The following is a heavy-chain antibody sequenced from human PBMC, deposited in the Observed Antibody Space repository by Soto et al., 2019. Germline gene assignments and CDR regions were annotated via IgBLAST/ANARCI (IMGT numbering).Heavy chain of an antibody. CDR3: AGGAVAGYNCFDP. J-gene: IGHJ5*02. V-gene: IGHV1-3*01. D-gene: IGHD6-19*01. Sequence: ASVKVSCKASGYTFTSYAMHWVRQAPGQRLEWMGWINAGNGNTKYSQKFQGRVTITRDTSASTAYMEPSSLRSEDPAVYYCAGGAVAGYNCFDPWGQGTLVTVSS. CDR1: GYTFTSYA. CDR2: INAGNGNT.